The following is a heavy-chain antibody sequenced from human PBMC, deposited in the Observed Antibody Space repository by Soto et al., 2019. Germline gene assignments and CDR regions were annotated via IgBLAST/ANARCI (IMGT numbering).Heavy chain of an antibody. CDR1: GFSFSKYA. V-gene: IGHV3-23*01. CDR2: ITGSGGTI. CDR3: AKDDVSGDGLWLVSD. D-gene: IGHD2-21*02. Sequence: GSLRLSCAASGFSFSKYAIIWVRQAPGKGQEWVSGITGSGGTIEYSDSVKGRFTISRDNSKNTVYLQMNSLRAEDTAMYYCAKDDVSGDGLWLVSDWGQGTPVTVSS. J-gene: IGHJ4*02.